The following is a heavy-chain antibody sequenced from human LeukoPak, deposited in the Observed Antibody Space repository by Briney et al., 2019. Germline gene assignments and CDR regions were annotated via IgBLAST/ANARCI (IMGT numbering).Heavy chain of an antibody. Sequence: LTCTXXGGXXSSSSYYWGWIRQPPGKGLXWIGSIYYSGSTYYNPSLKSRVTISVDTSKNQFSLKLSSVTAADTAVYYCARQPKSHFWSGYYTFFFDYWGQGTLVTVSS. J-gene: IGHJ4*02. CDR3: ARQPKSHFWSGYYTFFFDY. D-gene: IGHD3-3*02. V-gene: IGHV4-39*01. CDR1: GGXXSSSSYY. CDR2: IYYSGST.